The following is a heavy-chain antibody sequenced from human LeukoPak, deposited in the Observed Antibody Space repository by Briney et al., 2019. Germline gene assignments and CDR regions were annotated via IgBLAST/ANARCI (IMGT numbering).Heavy chain of an antibody. J-gene: IGHJ6*02. CDR1: GFTFSDYY. D-gene: IGHD5-12*01. CDR3: ARGSLEARKSYYYGMDV. V-gene: IGHV3-11*01. Sequence: GGSLRLSCAASGFTFSDYYMSWIRQAPGKGLEWVSCISSSGSTIYYADSVKGRFTISRYNAKNSLYLQMNSLRAEDTAVYYCARGSLEARKSYYYGMDVWGQGTTVTVSS. CDR2: ISSSGSTI.